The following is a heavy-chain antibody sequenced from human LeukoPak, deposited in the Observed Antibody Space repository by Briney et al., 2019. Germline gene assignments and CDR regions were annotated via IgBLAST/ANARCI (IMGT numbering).Heavy chain of an antibody. Sequence: GGSLRLSCAASGFTFTSYSMNWVRQAPGKGLEWVSYIPRSGSNIHYADSVKGRFTISRDNAKNSLYLQMNSLRAEDTAVYYCARAPNVVVTVWGQGTLVTVSS. V-gene: IGHV3-48*01. D-gene: IGHD2-21*02. J-gene: IGHJ4*02. CDR2: IPRSGSNI. CDR3: ARAPNVVVTV. CDR1: GFTFTSYS.